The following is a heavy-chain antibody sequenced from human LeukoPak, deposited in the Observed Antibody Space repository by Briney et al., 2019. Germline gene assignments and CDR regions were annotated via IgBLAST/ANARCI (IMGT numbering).Heavy chain of an antibody. CDR2: ISSSGSTI. CDR1: GFTFSDYC. D-gene: IGHD3-22*01. J-gene: IGHJ1*01. V-gene: IGHV3-11*01. CDR3: ARDHYYDSSGYYSGRLDEYFQH. Sequence: GGSLRLSCAASGFTFSDYCMSWIRQAPGKGLEWVSYISSSGSTIYYADSVKGRFTISRDNAKNSLYLQMNSLRAEDTAVYYCARDHYYDSSGYYSGRLDEYFQHWGQGTLVTVSS.